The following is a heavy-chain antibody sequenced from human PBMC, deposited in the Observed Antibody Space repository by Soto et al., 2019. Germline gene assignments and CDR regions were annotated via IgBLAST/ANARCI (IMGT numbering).Heavy chain of an antibody. CDR1: GLTFSSYA. D-gene: IGHD1-26*01. V-gene: IGHV3-23*01. J-gene: IGHJ4*02. CDR2: ISGSGGNP. Sequence: PGGSLRLSCASSGLTFSSYAMSWVRQAPRKGLEWDSAISGSGGNPYYADSVKGRFTITRDNSKNTVYWQMNSLRAGDTAIYYGAKELEAVGATTTTPSFDYWGQGTLVTVSS. CDR3: AKELEAVGATTTTPSFDY.